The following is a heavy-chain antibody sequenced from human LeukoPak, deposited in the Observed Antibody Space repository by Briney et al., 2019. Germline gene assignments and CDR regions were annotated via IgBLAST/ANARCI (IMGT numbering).Heavy chain of an antibody. J-gene: IGHJ4*02. CDR1: GFTFSDHY. V-gene: IGHV3-30-3*01. Sequence: PGGSLRLSCAASGFTFSDHYMDWVRQAPGKGLEWVAVISYDGSNKYYADSVKGRFTISRDNSKNTLYLQMNSLRAEDTAVYYCARDHSSRLFGYWGQGTLVTVSS. CDR2: ISYDGSNK. CDR3: ARDHSSRLFGY. D-gene: IGHD2-15*01.